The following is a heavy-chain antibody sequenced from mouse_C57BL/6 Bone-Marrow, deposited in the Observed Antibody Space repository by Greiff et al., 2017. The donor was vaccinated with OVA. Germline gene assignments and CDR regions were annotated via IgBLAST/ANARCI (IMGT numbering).Heavy chain of an antibody. CDR2: ISNGGGST. D-gene: IGHD2-3*01. CDR3: ARKEVYDGFSYAMDY. V-gene: IGHV5-12*01. CDR1: GFTFSDYY. J-gene: IGHJ4*01. Sequence: EVKLMESGGGLVQPGGSLKLSCAASGFTFSDYYMYWVRQTPEKRLEWVAYISNGGGSTYYPDTVKGRFTISRDNAKTTLYLQMSRLKSEDTAMYYCARKEVYDGFSYAMDYWGQGTSVTVSS.